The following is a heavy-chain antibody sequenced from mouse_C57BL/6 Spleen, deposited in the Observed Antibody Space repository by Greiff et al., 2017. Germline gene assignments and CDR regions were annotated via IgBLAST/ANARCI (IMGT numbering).Heavy chain of an antibody. CDR2: IYPGDGDT. D-gene: IGHD1-1*01. Sequence: QVQLQQSGPELVKPGASVKISCKASGYAISSSWMNWVKQRPGKGLEWIGRIYPGDGDTKYNGKFKGKATLTADKSSSTAYMQLSSLTSEDSAVYFCARSTMHGSVDYWGQGTTLTVSA. CDR3: ARSTMHGSVDY. J-gene: IGHJ2*01. CDR1: GYAISSSW. V-gene: IGHV1-82*01.